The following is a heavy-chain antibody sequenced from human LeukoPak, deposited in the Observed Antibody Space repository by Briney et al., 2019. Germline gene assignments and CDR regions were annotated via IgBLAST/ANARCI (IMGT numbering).Heavy chain of an antibody. CDR3: ARDQNKYDSSGYYYYQYGMDV. Sequence: SETLSLTCTVSGGSISSYYWSWILQPPGKGLEWIGYIYYSGSTNYNPSLKSRVSISVDTAKNQFSLNLSSVSAADTAVYYCARDQNKYDSSGYYYYQYGMDVWGQGTTVTVSS. D-gene: IGHD3-22*01. CDR2: IYYSGST. J-gene: IGHJ6*02. CDR1: GGSISSYY. V-gene: IGHV4-59*12.